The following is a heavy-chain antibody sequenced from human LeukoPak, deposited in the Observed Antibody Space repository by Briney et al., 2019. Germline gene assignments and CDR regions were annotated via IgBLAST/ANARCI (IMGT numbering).Heavy chain of an antibody. Sequence: PSETLSLTCTVSGDSISNSNSYWVWIRQAPGKGLEWIGSVYYSGVTQYNPSLKSRVTVSTDTPKSQFSLRVNSVTAADTAVYYCARRPYHFDTFGPIWGRGTMVTVSP. CDR2: VYYSGVT. CDR3: ARRPYHFDTFGPI. D-gene: IGHD3-9*01. CDR1: GDSISNSNSY. J-gene: IGHJ3*02. V-gene: IGHV4-39*07.